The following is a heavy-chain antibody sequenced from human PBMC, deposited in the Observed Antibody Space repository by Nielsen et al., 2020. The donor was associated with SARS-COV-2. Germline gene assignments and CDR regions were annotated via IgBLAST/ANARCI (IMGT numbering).Heavy chain of an antibody. CDR2: ISAYNGNT. CDR1: GYTFTSYG. Sequence: ASVKVSCKASGYTFTSYGISWVRQAPGQGLEWMGWISAYNGNTNYAQKFQGRVTITADKSTSTAYMELSSLRSEDTAVYYCAREAVTRIFDYWGQGTLVTVSS. D-gene: IGHD4-23*01. V-gene: IGHV1-18*01. CDR3: AREAVTRIFDY. J-gene: IGHJ4*02.